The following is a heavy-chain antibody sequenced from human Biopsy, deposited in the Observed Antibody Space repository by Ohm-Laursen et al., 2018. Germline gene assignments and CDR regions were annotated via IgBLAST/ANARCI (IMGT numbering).Heavy chain of an antibody. J-gene: IGHJ3*02. Sequence: PSETLSLTCTVSGGSISGSSWSWIRQAPGRGLEWIGYISYSRDTNYNPSLKSRITISVDTSKNQFSLKLTSVTAADTAVYYCAKHVSGWTGDDASHIWGQGTMVTVSS. D-gene: IGHD6-19*01. CDR1: GGSISGSS. CDR2: ISYSRDT. CDR3: AKHVSGWTGDDASHI. V-gene: IGHV4-59*08.